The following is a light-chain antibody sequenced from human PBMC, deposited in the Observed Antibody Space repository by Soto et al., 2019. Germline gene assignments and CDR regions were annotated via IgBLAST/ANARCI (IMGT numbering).Light chain of an antibody. Sequence: QSALTQPASVSGSPGQSITVSCTGTSSDIGGHNYVSWYQQHPGKVPKLIIYEVSKRPSGVSNRFSGSKSGNTASLTVSGLQAEDEADYYCTSYTTTSTVVFGGGTKVTVL. J-gene: IGLJ2*01. CDR2: EVS. V-gene: IGLV2-14*01. CDR1: SSDIGGHNY. CDR3: TSYTTTSTVV.